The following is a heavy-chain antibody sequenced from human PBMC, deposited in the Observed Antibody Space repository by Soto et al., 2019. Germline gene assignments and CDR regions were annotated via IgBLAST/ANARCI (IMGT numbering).Heavy chain of an antibody. D-gene: IGHD6-19*01. CDR1: GFSFNNYY. V-gene: IGHV3-74*01. CDR3: TRGGAVAAVDI. Sequence: EVQLVESGGGLVQTGESLRLSCAASGFSFNNYYMHWVRQAPGTGLVWVSRINGEGTITSCADSVKGRFTISRDNAKNTLYLQMNSLRAEDAAVYYCTRGGAVAAVDIWGQGTMVTVSS. J-gene: IGHJ3*02. CDR2: INGEGTIT.